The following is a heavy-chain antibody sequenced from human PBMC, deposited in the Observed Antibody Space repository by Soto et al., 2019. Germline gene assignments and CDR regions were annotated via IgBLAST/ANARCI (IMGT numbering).Heavy chain of an antibody. V-gene: IGHV1-69*04. Sequence: QVQLVQSGAEVKRPGASVKVSCKASGDTFSFYSINWVRQAPGLGLEWMGRVNPILSMSNYAQRFQGRVTMTADKSTSTAYMELSGLRSEDTAMYYCATSNGSGYRACDYWGQGALVTVSS. CDR2: VNPILSMS. CDR1: GDTFSFYS. J-gene: IGHJ4*02. CDR3: ATSNGSGYRACDY. D-gene: IGHD3-10*01.